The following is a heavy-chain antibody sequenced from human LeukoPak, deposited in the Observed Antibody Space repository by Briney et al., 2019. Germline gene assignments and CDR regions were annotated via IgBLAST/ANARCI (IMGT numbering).Heavy chain of an antibody. V-gene: IGHV4-34*01. Sequence: PSETLSLTCAVYGGSFSGYYRSWIRQPPGKGPEWIGEINHSGSTNYNPSLKSRVTISVDTSKNQFSLKLSSVTAADTAVYYCAREDSSSSVWFDYWGQGTLVTVSS. CDR2: INHSGST. CDR3: AREDSSSSVWFDY. J-gene: IGHJ4*02. D-gene: IGHD6-6*01. CDR1: GGSFSGYY.